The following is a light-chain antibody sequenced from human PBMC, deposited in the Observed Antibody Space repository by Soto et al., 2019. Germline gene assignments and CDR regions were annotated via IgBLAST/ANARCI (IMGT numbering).Light chain of an antibody. CDR3: QQYNNYATWT. Sequence: DIQMTQSPSTLSASVGDRVTITCRASQSIRIWLAWYQHKPGKAPKVLIWNASTLQRGVPSRFSGSGSGTEFTLTISSLQPDDFATYYCQQYNNYATWTFGQGTKVEIK. CDR2: NAS. CDR1: QSIRIW. J-gene: IGKJ1*01. V-gene: IGKV1-5*01.